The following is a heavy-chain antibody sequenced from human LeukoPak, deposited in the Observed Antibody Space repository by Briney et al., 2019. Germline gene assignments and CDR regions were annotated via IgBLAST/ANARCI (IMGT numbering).Heavy chain of an antibody. Sequence: GGSLRLSCAASGFTFSSYSMNWVRQAPGKGLEWVSSISSSSSYIYYADSVKGRFTISRDNAKNSLYLQMNSLRAEDTAVYYCARGTYGEYAEFDHWGQGTLVTVSS. D-gene: IGHD4-17*01. CDR1: GFTFSSYS. J-gene: IGHJ4*02. V-gene: IGHV3-21*01. CDR2: ISSSSSYI. CDR3: ARGTYGEYAEFDH.